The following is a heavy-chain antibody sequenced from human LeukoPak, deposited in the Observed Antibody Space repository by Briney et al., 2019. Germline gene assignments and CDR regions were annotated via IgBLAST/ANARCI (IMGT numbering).Heavy chain of an antibody. CDR3: ARVGFNDGIDY. D-gene: IGHD1-26*01. J-gene: IGHJ4*02. CDR1: GGSISRGVYS. CDR2: IYHGGST. V-gene: IGHV4-30-2*01. Sequence: SETLSDTCGVPGGSISRGVYSWSWIRQPPGKGLEWIGYIYHGGSTYYNPSLKSRVTISVDRSKNHFSLKLSSVTAADTAVSYCARVGFNDGIDYWGQGTLVTVSS.